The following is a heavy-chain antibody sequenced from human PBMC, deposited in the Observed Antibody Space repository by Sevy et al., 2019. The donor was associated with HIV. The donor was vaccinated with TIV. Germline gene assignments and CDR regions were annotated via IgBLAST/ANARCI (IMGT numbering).Heavy chain of an antibody. CDR1: GLIFSDYY. Sequence: SGSLRLSCAASGLIFSDYYMGWVRQAPGKGLEWVADISSGNTYTKYADSVKGRFTISRYNAKKSLYLQMNTLRAEDTAVYYCARLRVIACAPYYFDYWGQGASVIVSS. D-gene: IGHD2-21*01. CDR2: ISSGNTYT. V-gene: IGHV3-11*06. CDR3: ARLRVIACAPYYFDY. J-gene: IGHJ4*02.